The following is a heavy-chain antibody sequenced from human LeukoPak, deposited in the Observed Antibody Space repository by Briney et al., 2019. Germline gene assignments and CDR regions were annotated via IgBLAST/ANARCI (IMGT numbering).Heavy chain of an antibody. Sequence: SETLSLTCTVSGGSISSYYWSWIRQPPGKGLGWIGYIYYSGSTNYNPSLKSRVTISVDTSKNQFSLKLSSVTAADTAVYYCARVSGSYQGRFDYWGQGTLVTVSS. CDR3: ARVSGSYQGRFDY. CDR2: IYYSGST. V-gene: IGHV4-59*01. CDR1: GGSISSYY. D-gene: IGHD1-26*01. J-gene: IGHJ4*02.